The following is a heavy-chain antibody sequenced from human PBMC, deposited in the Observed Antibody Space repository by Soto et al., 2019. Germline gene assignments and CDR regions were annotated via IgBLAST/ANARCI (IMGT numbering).Heavy chain of an antibody. J-gene: IGHJ4*02. V-gene: IGHV1-3*05. Sequence: QVQLVQSGAEEKKPGASVKVSCKASGYTFTSYAMHWVRQAPGQRLEWMGWINAGNGKTKYSQKFQGRVTITRDTSGSTAYMGLSSLRSEDTAVYYCARGSGVVVTDWGQGTLVTVSS. CDR1: GYTFTSYA. CDR2: INAGNGKT. CDR3: ARGSGVVVTD. D-gene: IGHD2-2*01.